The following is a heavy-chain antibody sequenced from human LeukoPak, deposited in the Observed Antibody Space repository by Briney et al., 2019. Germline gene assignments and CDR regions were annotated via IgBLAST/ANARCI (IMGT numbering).Heavy chain of an antibody. V-gene: IGHV4-59*08. CDR3: ARLPNGSSPGYYFDC. CDR2: IYYSGST. CDR1: GGSISSYY. D-gene: IGHD5-24*01. Sequence: SEILSLTCTVSGGSISSYYWSWIRQPPGKGLEWIGYIYYSGSTNYNPSLKSRVTISVDTSKNQFSLKLSSVTAADTAVYYCARLPNGSSPGYYFDCWGQGTLVTVSS. J-gene: IGHJ4*02.